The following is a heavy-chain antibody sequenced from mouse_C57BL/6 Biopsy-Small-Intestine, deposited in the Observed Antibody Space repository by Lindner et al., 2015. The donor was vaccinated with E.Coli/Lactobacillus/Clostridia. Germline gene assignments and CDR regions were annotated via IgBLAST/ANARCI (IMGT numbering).Heavy chain of an antibody. CDR2: ILPGSVST. CDR3: AKSPELGRNY. J-gene: IGHJ2*01. Sequence: VQLQESGAKLMKPGASVKLSCKATGYTFTGYWIEWVKQRPGHGLEWIGEILPGSVSTNYNERFKGKATFTADTSSNTAYMQLSSLTTEDSAIYYCAKSPELGRNYWGQGTTLTVSS. V-gene: IGHV1-9*01. CDR1: GYTFTGYW. D-gene: IGHD4-1*01.